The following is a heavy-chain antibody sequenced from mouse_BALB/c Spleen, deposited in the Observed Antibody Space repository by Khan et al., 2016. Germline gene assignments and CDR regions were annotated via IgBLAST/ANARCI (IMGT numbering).Heavy chain of an antibody. CDR1: GFNIKDTY. J-gene: IGHJ3*01. CDR3: ARSSYDCDVDFDV. V-gene: IGHV14-3*02. CDR2: IEPANGNT. Sequence: VQLQQSGAELVKPGASVKLSCTASGFNIKDTYMHWVKQRPEQGLEWIGRIEPANGNTKYDPKFQGKATITAATSSNTAYLQLSSLTSEDTAVYYCARSSYDCDVDFDVWGQGTLVTVSA. D-gene: IGHD2-4*01.